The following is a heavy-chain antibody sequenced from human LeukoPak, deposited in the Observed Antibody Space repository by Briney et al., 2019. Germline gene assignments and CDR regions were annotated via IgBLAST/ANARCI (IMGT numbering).Heavy chain of an antibody. J-gene: IGHJ4*02. CDR2: INPNSGGS. CDR3: ASISHVWSGYYTEHFDY. D-gene: IGHD3-3*02. CDR1: GYTFTSYY. Sequence: ASVKVSCKASGYTFTSYYLSWVRQAPGQGLEWMGRINPNSGGSDYPQKFQGRVTMTRDTSITTAYMELSSLRSDDTAVYYCASISHVWSGYYTEHFDYWGQGTLVTVSS. V-gene: IGHV1-2*06.